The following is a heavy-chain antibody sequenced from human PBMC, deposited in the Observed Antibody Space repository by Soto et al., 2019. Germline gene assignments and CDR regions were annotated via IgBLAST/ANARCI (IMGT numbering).Heavy chain of an antibody. CDR3: ARDWKETGTTDYYYYCLDV. CDR2: INPNSGGT. Sequence: ASVKVSCKASGYTFTGYYMHWVRQAPGQGLEWMGWINPNSGGTNYAQKFQGWVTMTRDTSISTAYMELSRLRSDDAAAYYCARDWKETGTTDYYYYCLDVWGQGTMVTVSS. V-gene: IGHV1-2*04. CDR1: GYTFTGYY. D-gene: IGHD1-7*01. J-gene: IGHJ6*02.